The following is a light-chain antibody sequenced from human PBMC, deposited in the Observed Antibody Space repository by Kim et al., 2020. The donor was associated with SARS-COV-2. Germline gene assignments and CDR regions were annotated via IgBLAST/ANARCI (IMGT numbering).Light chain of an antibody. CDR2: DAS. V-gene: IGKV1-5*01. Sequence: SASIGDRVTNTSRARHNVRGWLAWYQQKPGKAPKLLIYDASTLKSGVPSRFSGSGSGTEFTLTINSLQPDDFATYYCQQYNTYWTFGQGTKVDIK. CDR1: HNVRGW. J-gene: IGKJ1*01. CDR3: QQYNTYWT.